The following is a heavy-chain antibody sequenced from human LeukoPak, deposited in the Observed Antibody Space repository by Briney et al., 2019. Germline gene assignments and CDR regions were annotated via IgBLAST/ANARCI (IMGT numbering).Heavy chain of an antibody. CDR2: INPSGGST. CDR3: ARDSASLRDGCNDIDY. CDR1: GYTFTSYY. J-gene: IGHJ4*02. D-gene: IGHD5-24*01. V-gene: IGHV1-46*01. Sequence: ASVKVSCKASGYTFTSYYMHWVRQAPGQGLEWMGIINPSGGSTSYAQKFQGRVTMTRDTSTSTVYMELSSLRSEDTAVYYCARDSASLRDGCNDIDYWGQGTLVTVSS.